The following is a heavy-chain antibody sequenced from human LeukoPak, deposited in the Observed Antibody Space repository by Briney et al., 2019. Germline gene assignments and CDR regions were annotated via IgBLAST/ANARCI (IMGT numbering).Heavy chain of an antibody. Sequence: SETLSLTCTVSGDSIISSRYYWSWIRQPPGKGLEWIGYIYYSGSTNYNPSLKSRVTISVDTSKNQFSLKLSSVTAADTAVYYCARGPFRIAVAGTAFDYWGQGTLVTVSS. CDR3: ARGPFRIAVAGTAFDY. CDR2: IYYSGST. V-gene: IGHV4-61*01. D-gene: IGHD6-19*01. J-gene: IGHJ4*02. CDR1: GDSIISSRYY.